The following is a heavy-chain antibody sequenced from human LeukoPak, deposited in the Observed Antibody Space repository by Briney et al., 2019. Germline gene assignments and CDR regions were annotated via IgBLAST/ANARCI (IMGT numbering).Heavy chain of an antibody. J-gene: IGHJ6*03. Sequence: ASVKVSCKASGYTFTSYGISWVRQAPGQGLEWMGWISAYNGNTNYAQKLQGRVTMTTDTSTGTAYMELRSLRPDDTAVYYCARDRWVPAAISSYYYMDVWGKGTTVTVSS. CDR3: ARDRWVPAAISSYYYMDV. V-gene: IGHV1-18*01. CDR1: GYTFTSYG. D-gene: IGHD2-2*01. CDR2: ISAYNGNT.